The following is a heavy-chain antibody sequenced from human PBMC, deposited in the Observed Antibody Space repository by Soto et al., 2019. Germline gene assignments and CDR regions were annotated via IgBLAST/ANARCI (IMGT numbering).Heavy chain of an antibody. CDR1: GYTFSSYD. CDR3: AKPQTVAVAGIKGLDAFDI. V-gene: IGHV1-8*01. D-gene: IGHD6-19*01. Sequence: ASVKVSCKASGYTFSSYDINWVRQATGQGLEWMGWMNPNSGNTGYAQKFQGRVTMTRNTSIRTAYMELSSLRSEDTAVYYCAKPQTVAVAGIKGLDAFDIWGQGTMVTVSS. CDR2: MNPNSGNT. J-gene: IGHJ3*02.